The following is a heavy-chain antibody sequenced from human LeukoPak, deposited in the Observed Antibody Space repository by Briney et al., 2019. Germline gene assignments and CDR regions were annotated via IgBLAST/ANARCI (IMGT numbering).Heavy chain of an antibody. CDR2: ISGNNGNT. CDR3: ARVRVNYVWGNYPVDY. CDR1: GYTFTSYG. J-gene: IGHJ4*02. V-gene: IGHV1-18*01. D-gene: IGHD3-16*02. Sequence: GASVNVSCKASGYTFTSYGISWVRQAPGQGLEWMGWISGNNGNTNYAQKLQGRVTMTTDTSTSTAYVELRSLRSDDTALYCCARVRVNYVWGNYPVDYWGQGTLVTVSS.